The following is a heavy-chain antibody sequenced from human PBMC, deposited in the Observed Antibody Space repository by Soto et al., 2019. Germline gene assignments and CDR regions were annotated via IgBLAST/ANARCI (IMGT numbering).Heavy chain of an antibody. CDR1: GGSFSRYY. V-gene: IGHV4-59*01. Sequence: SDTLSVTCAVSGGSFSRYYWSWIRQPPGEGLEWIGSIYYSGSTNYNPSLKSRVTISIDTSKSLFSLKLSSLTSADTAVYFCARAYYGDYPYFDYWGQGALVTSPQ. D-gene: IGHD4-17*01. CDR2: IYYSGST. CDR3: ARAYYGDYPYFDY. J-gene: IGHJ4*02.